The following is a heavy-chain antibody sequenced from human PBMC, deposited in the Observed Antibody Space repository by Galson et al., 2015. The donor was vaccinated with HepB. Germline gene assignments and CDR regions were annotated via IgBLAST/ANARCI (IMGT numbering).Heavy chain of an antibody. V-gene: IGHV3-21*01. CDR1: GFTFSSYT. J-gene: IGHJ4*02. D-gene: IGHD3-3*01. CDR2: ISHSSSFM. Sequence: SLRLSCAASGFTFSSYTKNWVRQAPGKGLEWVSSISHSSSFMYYADSLKGRFTISRDNARNSLYLQMSSLRAEDTAVYYCARGEAYYNFWSGSHFDHWGQGTLVTVSS. CDR3: ARGEAYYNFWSGSHFDH.